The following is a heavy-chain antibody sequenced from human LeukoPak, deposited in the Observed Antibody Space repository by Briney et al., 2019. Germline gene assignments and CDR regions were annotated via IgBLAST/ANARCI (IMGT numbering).Heavy chain of an antibody. V-gene: IGHV3-23*01. CDR2: ISGSGGST. Sequence: GGSLRLSCAASGFTFSSYAMSWVRQAPGKGLEWVSAISGSGGSTYYADSVKGRFTISRDNSKNTLYLQMNSLRAEDTAVYYCAKDGTDPANWGSHFDYWGQGTLVTVSS. CDR3: AKDGTDPANWGSHFDY. J-gene: IGHJ4*02. D-gene: IGHD7-27*01. CDR1: GFTFSSYA.